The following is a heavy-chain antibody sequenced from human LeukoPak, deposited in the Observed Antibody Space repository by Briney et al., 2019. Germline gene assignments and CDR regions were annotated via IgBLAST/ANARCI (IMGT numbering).Heavy chain of an antibody. CDR1: GYTFTSYY. Sequence: ASVKVSCKASGYTFTSYYMRWVRQAPGQGLEWMGIINPSGGSTSYAQKFQGRVTMTRDMSTSTVYMELSSLRSEDTAVYYCARDQLPYYYDSSGPIDLWGRGTLVTVSS. J-gene: IGHJ2*01. CDR2: INPSGGST. CDR3: ARDQLPYYYDSSGPIDL. V-gene: IGHV1-46*01. D-gene: IGHD3-22*01.